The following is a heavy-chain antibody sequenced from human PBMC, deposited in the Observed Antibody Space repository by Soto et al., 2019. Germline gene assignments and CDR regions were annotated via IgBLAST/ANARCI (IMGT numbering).Heavy chain of an antibody. J-gene: IGHJ4*02. V-gene: IGHV3-33*01. Sequence: LRLSCAASGFTFSSYGMHWVRQAPGKGLEWVAVIWYDGSNKYYADSVKGRFTISRDNSKNTLYLQMNSLRAEDTAVYYCARDGIAARRFDYWGQGTLVTVSS. D-gene: IGHD6-6*01. CDR1: GFTFSSYG. CDR3: ARDGIAARRFDY. CDR2: IWYDGSNK.